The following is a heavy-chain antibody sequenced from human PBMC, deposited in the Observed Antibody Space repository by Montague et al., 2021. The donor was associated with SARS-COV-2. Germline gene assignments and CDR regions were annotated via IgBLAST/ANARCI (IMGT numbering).Heavy chain of an antibody. V-gene: IGHV2-70*01. Sequence: VLVKPTQTLTLTCTFSGFSLSTSGMCVSWIRQPPGKALEWLALIDWDDDKYYSTSLKTRLTISKDTSKNQVVLTMTNMDPVDTATYYCARSHYDILTGYYTVFDYWGQGTLVTVSS. D-gene: IGHD3-9*01. J-gene: IGHJ4*02. CDR1: GFSLSTSGMC. CDR3: ARSHYDILTGYYTVFDY. CDR2: IDWDDDK.